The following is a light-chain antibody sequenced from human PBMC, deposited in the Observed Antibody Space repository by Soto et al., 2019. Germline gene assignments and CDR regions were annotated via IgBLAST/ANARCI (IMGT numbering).Light chain of an antibody. Sequence: QAVVTQPPSASGTPGQRVTISCSGSSSNIGSHVVYWYQQLAGTAPKLLMYNNNQRPSGVPDRFSGSKSGTSASLAISGLQSEDEADYYCAVWDDSLDGWVFGGGTKLNVL. CDR1: SSNIGSHV. CDR3: AVWDDSLDGWV. J-gene: IGLJ3*02. V-gene: IGLV1-44*01. CDR2: NNN.